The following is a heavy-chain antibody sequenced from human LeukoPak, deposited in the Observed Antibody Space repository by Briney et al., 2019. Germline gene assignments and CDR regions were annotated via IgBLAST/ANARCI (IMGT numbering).Heavy chain of an antibody. D-gene: IGHD3-22*01. V-gene: IGHV4-59*01. J-gene: IGHJ4*02. CDR3: ASAHYYDSSGYYPQVTPLDY. CDR1: GGSISSYY. CDR2: IYYSGST. Sequence: SETLSLTCTVSGGSISSYYWSWIRQPPGKGLEWIGYIYYSGSTNYNPSLKSRVTISVDTSKNQFSLKLSSVTAADTAVYYCASAHYYDSSGYYPQVTPLDYWGQGTLVTVSS.